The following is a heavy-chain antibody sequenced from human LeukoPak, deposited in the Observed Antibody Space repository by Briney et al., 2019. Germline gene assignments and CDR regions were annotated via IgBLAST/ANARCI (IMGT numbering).Heavy chain of an antibody. D-gene: IGHD1-26*01. CDR1: GYTFSRFV. Sequence: ASVKVSCKSSGYTFSRFVISWVRQAPGQGLKWMGWISAYNGNTNYAKKFQGRVTMTTDTSTSTAYMELRSLTSDDTAVYYCASHSDSGSYVDYWGQGTLVTVSS. J-gene: IGHJ4*02. CDR2: ISAYNGNT. V-gene: IGHV1-18*01. CDR3: ASHSDSGSYVDY.